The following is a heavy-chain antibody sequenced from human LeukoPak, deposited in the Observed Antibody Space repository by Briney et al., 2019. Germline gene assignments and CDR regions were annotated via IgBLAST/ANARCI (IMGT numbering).Heavy chain of an antibody. J-gene: IGHJ4*02. CDR1: GFTFSSYS. Sequence: GGSLRLSCAASGFTFSSYSMNWVRQAPGKGLEWVSSISSSGSYIYYADSVKGRFTISRDNAKNSLYLQMNSLRAEDTAVYYCARGYCSGGSCYVFDYWGQGTLVTVSS. CDR2: ISSSGSYI. CDR3: ARGYCSGGSCYVFDY. D-gene: IGHD2-15*01. V-gene: IGHV3-21*01.